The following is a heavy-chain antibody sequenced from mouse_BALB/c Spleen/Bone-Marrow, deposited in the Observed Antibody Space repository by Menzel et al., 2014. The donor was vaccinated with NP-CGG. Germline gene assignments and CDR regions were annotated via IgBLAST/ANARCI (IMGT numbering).Heavy chain of an antibody. V-gene: IGHV3-1*02. CDR1: GYSIXSGYS. Sequence: EVKLVESGPALVKPSQSLSLTCTVTGYSIXSGYSCHWIRQFPGNTLEWMGYIHYSGGTNYNPSLKSRISITRDTSKNQFFLQLNSVTTEDTATYYCARWNGYYAMDYWGQGTSVTVSS. D-gene: IGHD1-2*01. CDR2: IHYSGGT. CDR3: ARWNGYYAMDY. J-gene: IGHJ4*01.